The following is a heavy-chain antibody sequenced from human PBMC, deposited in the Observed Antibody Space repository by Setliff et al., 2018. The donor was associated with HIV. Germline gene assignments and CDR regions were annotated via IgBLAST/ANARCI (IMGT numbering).Heavy chain of an antibody. J-gene: IGHJ3*02. CDR3: ATASGYDLFMGAFDI. CDR1: GGSFSGYY. CDR2: INQSGGI. Sequence: SETLSLTCAVSGGSFSGYYWSWIRQPPGKGLEWIGEINQSGGINYNPSLKSRVTISIDTFKNQFSMKLYSVTAADTAVCYCATASGYDLFMGAFDIWGQGTMVTVSS. V-gene: IGHV4-34*01. D-gene: IGHD5-12*01.